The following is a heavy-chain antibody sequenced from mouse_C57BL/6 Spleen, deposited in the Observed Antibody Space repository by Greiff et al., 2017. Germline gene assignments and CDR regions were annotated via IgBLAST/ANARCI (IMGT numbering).Heavy chain of an antibody. D-gene: IGHD4-1*01. V-gene: IGHV1-5*01. Sequence: VQLQQSGTVLARPGASVKMSCKTSGYTFTSYWMHWVKQRPGQGLEWIGAIYPGNSDTSYNQKFKGKAKLTAVTSASTAYMELSSLTNEDSAVYYCTGGTEGVLDFDYWGQGTTLTVSS. CDR2: IYPGNSDT. CDR1: GYTFTSYW. CDR3: TGGTEGVLDFDY. J-gene: IGHJ2*01.